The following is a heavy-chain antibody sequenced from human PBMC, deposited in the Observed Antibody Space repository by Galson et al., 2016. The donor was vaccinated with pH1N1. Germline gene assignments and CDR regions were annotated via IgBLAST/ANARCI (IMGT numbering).Heavy chain of an antibody. CDR1: GYTFTDYD. D-gene: IGHD2-15*01. J-gene: IGHJ4*02. CDR3: AGGGYCSGGSCYDFFDY. CDR2: MNPNNDNT. Sequence: SVKVSCKASGYTFTDYDINWVRQGTGQGLEWMGWMNPNNDNTGYAQKFQGRVTMTRNTSISTAYMELSSLRSEDTAVYYCAGGGYCSGGSCYDFFDYWGQGTLVTVS. V-gene: IGHV1-8*01.